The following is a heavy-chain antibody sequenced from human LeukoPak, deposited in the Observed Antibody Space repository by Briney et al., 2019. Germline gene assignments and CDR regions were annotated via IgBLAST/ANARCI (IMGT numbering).Heavy chain of an antibody. V-gene: IGHV3-21*01. Sequence: RAGGSLRLSCAASGFTFSYYTLNWVRQAPGKGLEWVSSISSSSSYIYYADSVKGRFTISRDNAKNSLYLQMNSLRAEDTAVYYCARDWRYSSPSRYYYGMDVWGQGTTVTVSS. D-gene: IGHD6-6*01. CDR2: ISSSSSYI. CDR3: ARDWRYSSPSRYYYGMDV. J-gene: IGHJ6*02. CDR1: GFTFSYYT.